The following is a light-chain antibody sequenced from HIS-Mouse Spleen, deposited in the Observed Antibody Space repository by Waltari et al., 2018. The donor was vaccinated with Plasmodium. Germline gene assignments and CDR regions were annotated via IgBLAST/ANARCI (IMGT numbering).Light chain of an antibody. J-gene: IGKJ3*01. CDR1: QDISNY. CDR2: DAS. CDR3: QQYDNLPFT. V-gene: IGKV1-33*01. Sequence: DIQMTQSPSSLSASVGDRVTITCQASQDISNYLKWYQQKPGKAPKLLIYDASNLETGVPSRFSGSGSGTDCTFTISILQPEDIATYYCQQYDNLPFTFGPGTKVDIK.